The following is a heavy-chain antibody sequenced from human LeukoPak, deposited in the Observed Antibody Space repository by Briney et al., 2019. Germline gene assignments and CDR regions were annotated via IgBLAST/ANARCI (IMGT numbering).Heavy chain of an antibody. J-gene: IGHJ3*02. Sequence: GRSLRLSCAASGFTFDDYAMHWVRQAPGKGLEWVSSISSSSSYIYYADSVKGRFTISRDNAKNSLYLQMNSLRAEDTAVYYCARVDPGLEAFDIWGQGTMVTVSS. CDR2: ISSSSSYI. V-gene: IGHV3-21*01. CDR1: GFTFDDYA. CDR3: ARVDPGLEAFDI. D-gene: IGHD1-1*01.